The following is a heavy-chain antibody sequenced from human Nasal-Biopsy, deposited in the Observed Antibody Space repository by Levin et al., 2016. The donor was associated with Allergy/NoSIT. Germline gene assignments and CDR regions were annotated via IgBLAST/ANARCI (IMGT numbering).Heavy chain of an antibody. D-gene: IGHD2-21*02. CDR2: ISYNGRKT. Sequence: GGSLRLSCEASGFTFRNYPMHWVRRGPGKGLEWVTSISYNGRKTDFSDSVKGRFAISRDNSKNTLYLQMNNLRPDDTAVYYCARVDYCAGDCFSNYFDSWGPGSPGHRFF. CDR1: GFTFRNYP. V-gene: IGHV3-30*09. CDR3: ARVDYCAGDCFSNYFDS. J-gene: IGHJ4*02.